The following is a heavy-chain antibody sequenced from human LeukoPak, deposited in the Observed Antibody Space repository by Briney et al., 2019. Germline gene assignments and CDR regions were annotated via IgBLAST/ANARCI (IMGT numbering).Heavy chain of an antibody. Sequence: PGGSLRLSCAASGFTFNSYWMHWVRQAPGKGLVWVSRINTDGSSTTYADSVKGRFTISRDNSKNTLYLQMNSLRAEDTAVYYCAKRGPGSPQSGKYYFDYWGQGTLVTVSS. CDR3: AKRGPGSPQSGKYYFDY. CDR1: GFTFNSYW. CDR2: INTDGSST. J-gene: IGHJ4*02. V-gene: IGHV3-74*01. D-gene: IGHD3-10*01.